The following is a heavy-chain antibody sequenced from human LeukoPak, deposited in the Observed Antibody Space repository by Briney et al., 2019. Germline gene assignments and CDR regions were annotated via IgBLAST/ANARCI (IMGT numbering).Heavy chain of an antibody. D-gene: IGHD6-25*01. J-gene: IGHJ4*02. V-gene: IGHV1-46*01. CDR2: INPSGGST. CDR1: GYTFTSYY. CDR3: ARDEGQAASDY. Sequence: ASAKVSCKASGYTFTSYYMHWVRQAPGQGLEWMGIINPSGGSTSYAQKFQGRVTMTRDTSTSTVYMELSSLRSEDTAVYYCARDEGQAASDYWGQGTLVTVSS.